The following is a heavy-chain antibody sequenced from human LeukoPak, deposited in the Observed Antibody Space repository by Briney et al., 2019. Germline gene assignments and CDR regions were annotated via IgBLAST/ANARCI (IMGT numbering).Heavy chain of an antibody. V-gene: IGHV3-23*01. Sequence: GGSLRLSCAASGFTFSSYAMSWVRQAPGKGLEWVSAISGSGGSTYYADSVKGRFTISRDNSKNTLYLQMNSLRAEDTAVYYCARINDIVVVVAATCYFDYWGQGTLVTVSS. CDR1: GFTFSSYA. CDR2: ISGSGGST. J-gene: IGHJ4*02. CDR3: ARINDIVVVVAATCYFDY. D-gene: IGHD2-15*01.